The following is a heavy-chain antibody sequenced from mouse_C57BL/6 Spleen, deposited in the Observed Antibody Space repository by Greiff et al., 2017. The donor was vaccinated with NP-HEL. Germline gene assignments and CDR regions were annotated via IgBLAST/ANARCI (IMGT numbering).Heavy chain of an antibody. Sequence: QVQLKQSGPGLVQPSQSLSITCTVSGFSLTSYGVHWVRQSPGKGLEWLGVIWSGGSTDYNAAFISRLSISKDNSKSQVFFKMNSLQADDTAIYYCARNTYYGNSYWYFDVWGTGTTVTVSS. D-gene: IGHD2-10*01. V-gene: IGHV2-2*01. J-gene: IGHJ1*03. CDR3: ARNTYYGNSYWYFDV. CDR2: IWSGGST. CDR1: GFSLTSYG.